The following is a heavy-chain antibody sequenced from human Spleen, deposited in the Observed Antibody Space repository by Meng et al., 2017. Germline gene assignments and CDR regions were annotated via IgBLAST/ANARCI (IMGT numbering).Heavy chain of an antibody. J-gene: IGHJ4*02. D-gene: IGHD5-18*01. CDR3: ASTLEGEYSYGYDY. Sequence: SVKVSCKASGYTFTTYGISWVRQAPGQGLEWMGGIIPIFGTANYAQKFQGRVTITADKSTSTAYMELSSLRSEDTAVYYCASTLEGEYSYGYDYWGQGTLVTVSS. CDR2: IIPIFGTA. V-gene: IGHV1-69*06. CDR1: GYTFTTYG.